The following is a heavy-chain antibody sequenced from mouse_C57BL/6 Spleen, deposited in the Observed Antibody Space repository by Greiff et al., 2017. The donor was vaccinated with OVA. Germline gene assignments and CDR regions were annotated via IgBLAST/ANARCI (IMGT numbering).Heavy chain of an antibody. Sequence: VKLMESGAELVRPGASVTLSCKASGYTFTDYEMHWVKQTPVHGLEWIGAIDPETGGTAYNQKFKGKAILTADKSSSTAYMELRSLTSEDSAVYYCTRGGLRRRHLAMDYWGQGTSVTVSS. CDR2: IDPETGGT. J-gene: IGHJ4*01. CDR1: GYTFTDYE. V-gene: IGHV1-15*01. D-gene: IGHD2-4*01. CDR3: TRGGLRRRHLAMDY.